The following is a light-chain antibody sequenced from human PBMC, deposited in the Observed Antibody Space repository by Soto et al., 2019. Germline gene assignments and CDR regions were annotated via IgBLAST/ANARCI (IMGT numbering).Light chain of an antibody. Sequence: QSALTQPASVSASPGQSITISCTGTNSDIGVYNYVSWYQQHPGKAPILLIYEVTHRPSGISSRFSGSKSGNTASLTISGLQTDDEASYFCSSFTTSTVVVFGGGTKVTVL. CDR3: SSFTTSTVVV. CDR2: EVT. J-gene: IGLJ2*01. CDR1: NSDIGVYNY. V-gene: IGLV2-14*01.